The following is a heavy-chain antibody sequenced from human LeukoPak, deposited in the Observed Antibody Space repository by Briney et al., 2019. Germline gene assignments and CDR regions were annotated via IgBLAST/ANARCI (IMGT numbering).Heavy chain of an antibody. Sequence: PSETLSLTCTVSGGSISNGGYYWSWIRQPPGKGLEWIGYVYHSGITYYNPFLKSRVTVSVDNSKNQFSLKLTSVTAADTAVYYCARGAPYYFDYWGQGTLVTVSS. J-gene: IGHJ4*02. CDR1: GGSISNGGYY. CDR3: ARGAPYYFDY. V-gene: IGHV4-30-2*01. CDR2: VYHSGIT.